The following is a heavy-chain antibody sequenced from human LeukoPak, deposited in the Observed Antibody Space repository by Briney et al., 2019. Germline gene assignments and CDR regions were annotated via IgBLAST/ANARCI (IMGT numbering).Heavy chain of an antibody. CDR2: IYYSGST. J-gene: IGHJ4*02. CDR1: GGSISSNTYY. V-gene: IGHV4-39*01. CDR3: ARQGSRGAAGY. D-gene: IGHD6-13*01. Sequence: PPETLSLTCTVSGGSISSNTYYWGWIRQPPGKGLEWIGYIYYSGSTYYNPSLKSRVTISVDTSKNQFSLKLSSVTAADTAVYYCARQGSRGAAGYWGQGTLVTVSS.